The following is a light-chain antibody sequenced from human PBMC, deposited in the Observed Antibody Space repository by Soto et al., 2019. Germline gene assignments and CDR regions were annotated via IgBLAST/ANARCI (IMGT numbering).Light chain of an antibody. CDR2: DVS. CDR3: CSYAGSYSDV. CDR1: SSDVGGYNY. J-gene: IGLJ1*01. V-gene: IGLV2-11*01. Sequence: QSALTQPRSVSGSAGQSVTISCTGTSSDVGGYNYVSWYQQHPGKAPKLMIYDVSKRPSGVPDRFSGSKSGNTASLTISGLQAEDEADYCCCSYAGSYSDVFGTGTKLTVL.